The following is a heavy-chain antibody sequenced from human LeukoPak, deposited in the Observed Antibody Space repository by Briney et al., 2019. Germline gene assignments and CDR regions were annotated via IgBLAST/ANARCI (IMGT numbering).Heavy chain of an antibody. V-gene: IGHV1-2*02. CDR1: GYTFTAYY. CDR3: ARDRAIAAAGYNWFDP. Sequence: ASVKVSCKASGYTFTAYYMHWVRQAPGQGLEWMGWINPNTGGTKYAQKFQGRVTMTRDTSISTAYMELSRLRSDDTAVYYCARDRAIAAAGYNWFDPWGQGTLVTVSS. CDR2: INPNTGGT. J-gene: IGHJ5*02. D-gene: IGHD6-13*01.